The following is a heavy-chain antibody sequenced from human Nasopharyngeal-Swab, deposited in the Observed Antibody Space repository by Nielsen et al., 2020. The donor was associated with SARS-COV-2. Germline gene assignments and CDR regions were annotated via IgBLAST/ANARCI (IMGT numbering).Heavy chain of an antibody. V-gene: IGHV4-39*07. CDR3: ARGRRDIVVVVAAKTYYFDY. J-gene: IGHJ4*02. CDR2: IYYSGST. D-gene: IGHD2-15*01. Sequence: RQAPGKGLEWIGSIYYSGSTNYNPSLKSRVTISVDKSKNQFSLKLSSVTAADTAVYYCARGRRDIVVVVAAKTYYFDYWGQGTLVTVSS.